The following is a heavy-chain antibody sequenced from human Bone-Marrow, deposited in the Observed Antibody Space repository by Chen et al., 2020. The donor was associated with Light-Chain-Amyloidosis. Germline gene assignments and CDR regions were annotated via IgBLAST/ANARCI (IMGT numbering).Heavy chain of an antibody. D-gene: IGHD3-22*01. J-gene: IGHJ4*02. CDR3: TTYYYDSSGYYYYFDY. CDR2: IRRKTDAGTT. Sequence: EVQLEESGGGLVKPGGSLRLSCAASGFTFSDAWMTWVRQAPGKGREWVGRIRRKTDAGTTDYAAPVKGRFTISRDDSKNTLYLQMNSLKTEDTGVYYCTTYYYDSSGYYYYFDYWGQGTLVTVSS. V-gene: IGHV3-15*01. CDR1: GFTFSDAW.